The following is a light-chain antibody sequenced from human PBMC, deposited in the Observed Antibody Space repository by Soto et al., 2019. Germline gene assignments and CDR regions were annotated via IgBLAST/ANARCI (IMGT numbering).Light chain of an antibody. J-gene: IGKJ2*01. V-gene: IGKV3-20*01. CDR2: GAS. CDR1: QSVSSSY. CDR3: QQYGSSPPEYT. Sequence: EIVLTQSPCTLSFSPGERATLSCRASQSVSSSYLAWYQQKPGQAPRLLIYGASSRATGIPDRFSGSGYGTDFTLTISRLEPEDFAVYYCQQYGSSPPEYTFGQGTKLEIK.